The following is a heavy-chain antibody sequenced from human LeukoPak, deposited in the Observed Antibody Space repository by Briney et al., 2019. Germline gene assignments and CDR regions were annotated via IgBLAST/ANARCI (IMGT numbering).Heavy chain of an antibody. Sequence: SETLPLTCAVSGYPINSAYYWVWVRQPPGKGLEWIGSLYHPDSTYYNPSLESRVTMSVDTSRNQFSLKLSFVTAADTAVYYCARQYDSYFYYYLDLRGTGTTVTVSS. CDR1: GYPINSAYY. J-gene: IGHJ6*03. CDR3: ARQYDSYFYYYLDL. V-gene: IGHV4-38-2*01. CDR2: LYHPDST. D-gene: IGHD2-2*01.